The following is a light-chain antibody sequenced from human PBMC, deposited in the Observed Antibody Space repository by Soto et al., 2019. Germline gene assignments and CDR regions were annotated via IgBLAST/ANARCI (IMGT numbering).Light chain of an antibody. V-gene: IGKV1-39*01. J-gene: IGKJ1*01. CDR2: AAS. Sequence: DIQMTQSPSSLSASVGDRVTITCRASQSISSYLNWYQQKPGKAPKLLIHAASSLQSGVPRRFRGSGSGTDFTLTISSLQTEDVATYYCQQSYSTPRTFGQGTKVEIK. CDR3: QQSYSTPRT. CDR1: QSISSY.